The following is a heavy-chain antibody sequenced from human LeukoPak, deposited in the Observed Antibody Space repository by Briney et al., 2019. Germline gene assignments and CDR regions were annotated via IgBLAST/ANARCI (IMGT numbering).Heavy chain of an antibody. D-gene: IGHD3-22*01. J-gene: IGHJ4*02. V-gene: IGHV3-7*01. CDR3: ARDNSYYYDSSGSN. Sequence: GGSLRLSCAASGFTFSSYWMSWVRQAPGKGLEWVANIKQDGSEKYYVDSVTGRFTISRDNAKNSLYLQMNSLRAEDTAVYYCARDNSYYYDSSGSNWGQGTLVTVSS. CDR2: IKQDGSEK. CDR1: GFTFSSYW.